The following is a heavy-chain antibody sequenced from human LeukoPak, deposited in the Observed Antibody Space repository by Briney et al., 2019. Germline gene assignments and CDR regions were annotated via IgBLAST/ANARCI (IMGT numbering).Heavy chain of an antibody. Sequence: GGSLRLSCAASGFSFSNYAMSWVRQAPGKGLEWVSGVSGGGGSTYYADSVKGRFTISRDNSKNTLYLQMNSLRAEDTAMYYCAKDRLASSSGSFLHYFDYWGQGTLVTVSS. J-gene: IGHJ4*02. CDR2: VSGGGGST. D-gene: IGHD6-19*01. CDR3: AKDRLASSSGSFLHYFDY. V-gene: IGHV3-23*01. CDR1: GFSFSNYA.